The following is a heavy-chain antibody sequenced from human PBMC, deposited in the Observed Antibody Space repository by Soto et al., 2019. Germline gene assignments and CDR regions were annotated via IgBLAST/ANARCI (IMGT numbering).Heavy chain of an antibody. Sequence: SETLSLTCTVSGGSISSSSYYWGWIRQPPGKGLEWIGSMYYSGSTYYNPSLESRVTISVDTSKNQFSLKLSSVTAADTAVYYCAGHLTTVTVDYFDYWGQGTLVTVPS. CDR1: GGSISSSSYY. D-gene: IGHD4-17*01. CDR3: AGHLTTVTVDYFDY. V-gene: IGHV4-39*01. CDR2: MYYSGST. J-gene: IGHJ4*02.